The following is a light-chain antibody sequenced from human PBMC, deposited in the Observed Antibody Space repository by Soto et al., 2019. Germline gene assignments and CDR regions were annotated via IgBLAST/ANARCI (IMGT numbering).Light chain of an antibody. V-gene: IGKV3-20*01. CDR1: QSVSSSY. J-gene: IGKJ1*01. CDR2: GAS. Sequence: IVLTQSPGPLSLSPGERATLSCRASQSVSSSYLAWYQQKPGQAPRLLIYGASSRATGIPDRFSGSGSGSDFTLTISRLEPEDFAVYYCQQYGSSPFGQGTKVDIK. CDR3: QQYGSSP.